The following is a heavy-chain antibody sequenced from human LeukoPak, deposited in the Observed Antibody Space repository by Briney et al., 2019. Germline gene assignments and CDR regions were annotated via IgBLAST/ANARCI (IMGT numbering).Heavy chain of an antibody. CDR3: SRSLDY. CDR1: GFPFSDYW. CDR2: INQDGRIQ. J-gene: IGHJ4*02. Sequence: GGSLRLSCAASGFPFSDYWMDWVRQAPGKGVEWVANINQDGRIQYYADSVRGRFIISRDNAKNSLYLQMYSLRDEDTAIYFCSRSLDYLGQGALVTVSS. V-gene: IGHV3-7*01.